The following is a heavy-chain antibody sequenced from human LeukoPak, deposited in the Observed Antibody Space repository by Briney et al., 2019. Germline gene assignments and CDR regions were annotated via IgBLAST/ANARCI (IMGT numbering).Heavy chain of an antibody. CDR3: VHINSWGSYSVFDY. Sequence: SGPTLVKPRQTLTLTCTFSGFSLTTSGVGVGWIRQPPGKALEWQALIYWNDDRHYSPSLKSSLTITKDTSKSQVVLTMTKMDPVDTATYYCVHINSWGSYSVFDYWGQGTLVTVSS. J-gene: IGHJ4*02. CDR2: IYWNDDR. CDR1: GFSLTTSGVG. V-gene: IGHV2-5*01. D-gene: IGHD3-16*01.